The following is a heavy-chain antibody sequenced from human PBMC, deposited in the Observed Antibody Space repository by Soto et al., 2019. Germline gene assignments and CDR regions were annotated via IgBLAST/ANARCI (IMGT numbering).Heavy chain of an antibody. D-gene: IGHD2-15*01. V-gene: IGHV3-74*02. CDR1: GFTFSSYW. CDR2: INSDGSST. Sequence: EVQLLESGGGLVQPGGSLRLSCAASGFTFSSYWMHWVRQAPGKGLVWVSRINSDGSSTSYADSVKGRFTISRDNAKNTLYLQMNSLRAEDTAVYYCAGEGYCSGGSCFVYYYYGMDVWGQGTTVTVSS. J-gene: IGHJ6*02. CDR3: AGEGYCSGGSCFVYYYYGMDV.